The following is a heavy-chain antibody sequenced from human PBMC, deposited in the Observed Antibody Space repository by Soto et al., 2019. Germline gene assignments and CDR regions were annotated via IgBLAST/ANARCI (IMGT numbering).Heavy chain of an antibody. D-gene: IGHD3-16*01. CDR1: GVSLDNFF. J-gene: IGHJ5*02. V-gene: IGHV4-59*01. CDR3: ARDRGGITVSSKPLGEWFDP. Sequence: QVQLQESGPGVVRPSETLSLTCTVSGVSLDNFFWSWIRQPPGKGLAWIGYVSQGGTAAYRAEGETTGYNPFLESRATISLDLPKNQFSLKLTSVTAADTAVYYCARDRGGITVSSKPLGEWFDPWGQGTLVTVSS. CDR2: VSQGGTAAYRAEGETT.